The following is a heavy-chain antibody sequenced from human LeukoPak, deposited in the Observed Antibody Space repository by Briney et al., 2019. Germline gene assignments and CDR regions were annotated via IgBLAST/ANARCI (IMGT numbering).Heavy chain of an antibody. D-gene: IGHD3-10*01. CDR3: AKNCIGGIDY. V-gene: IGHV3-30*02. J-gene: IGHJ4*02. CDR1: GFAFSSYG. CDR2: IHYDSSTE. Sequence: PGGSLRLSCAASGFAFSSYGMHWVRQAPGKGLEWVVYIHYDSSTEDYADSVKGRFTISRDNSKNTLFLQMNNRRVEDSVVLCCAKNCIGGIDYWGRGTLVTVSS.